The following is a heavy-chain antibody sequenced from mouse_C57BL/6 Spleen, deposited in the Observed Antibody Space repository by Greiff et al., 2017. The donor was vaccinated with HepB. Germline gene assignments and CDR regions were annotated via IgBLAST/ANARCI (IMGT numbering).Heavy chain of an antibody. CDR1: GYAFSSSW. V-gene: IGHV1-82*01. J-gene: IGHJ1*03. Sequence: VQLQESGPELVKPGASVKISCKASGYAFSSSWMNWVKQRPGKGLEWIGRIYPGDGDTNYNGKFKGKATLTADKSSSTAYMQLSSLTSEDSAVYFCAREKFTTVVAKGYFDVWGTGTTVTVSS. CDR2: IYPGDGDT. CDR3: AREKFTTVVAKGYFDV. D-gene: IGHD1-1*01.